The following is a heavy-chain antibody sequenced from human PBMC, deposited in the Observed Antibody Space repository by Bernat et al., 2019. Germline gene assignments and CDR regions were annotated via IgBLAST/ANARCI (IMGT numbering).Heavy chain of an antibody. D-gene: IGHD6-13*01. CDR1: GGSISSDGYY. V-gene: IGHV4-31*03. CDR2: IYYSGST. Sequence: QVQLQESGPGLVKPSQTLSLTCTVSGGSISSDGYYWSWIRQHPGKGLEWIGYIYYSGSTYYNPSLESRVTISVDTSKRQFSLRLSSVTAADTAVYYCARSFGSSSWYLDLWGRSTLVSVSS. J-gene: IGHJ2*01. CDR3: ARSFGSSSWYLDL.